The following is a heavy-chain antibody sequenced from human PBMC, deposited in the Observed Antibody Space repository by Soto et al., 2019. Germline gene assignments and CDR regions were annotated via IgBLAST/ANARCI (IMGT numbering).Heavy chain of an antibody. J-gene: IGHJ6*02. D-gene: IGHD6-13*01. V-gene: IGHV1-18*01. Sequence: GASVKVSCKASGYTFTSYGISWVRQAPGQGLEWMGWISAYNGNTNYAQKLQGRVTMTTDTSTSTAYMELRSLRSDDTAVYYCARDRVAAYSSSWYPIVFEARGMDVWGQGTTVTVSS. CDR2: ISAYNGNT. CDR3: ARDRVAAYSSSWYPIVFEARGMDV. CDR1: GYTFTSYG.